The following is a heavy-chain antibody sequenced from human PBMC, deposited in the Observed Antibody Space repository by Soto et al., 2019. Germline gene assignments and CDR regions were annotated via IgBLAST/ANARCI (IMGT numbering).Heavy chain of an antibody. D-gene: IGHD6-19*01. J-gene: IGHJ4*02. CDR1: GYTFTSYA. V-gene: IGHV1-3*01. Sequence: ASVKVSCKASGYTFTSYAMHWVRQAPGQRLEWMGWINAGNGNTKYSQKFQGRVTITRDTSASTAYMELSSLRSEDTAVYYCAGALPGIAVAGFDYWGQGTLVTVPS. CDR2: INAGNGNT. CDR3: AGALPGIAVAGFDY.